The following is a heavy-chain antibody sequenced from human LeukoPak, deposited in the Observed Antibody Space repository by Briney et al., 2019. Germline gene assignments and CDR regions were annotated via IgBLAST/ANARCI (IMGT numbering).Heavy chain of an antibody. CDR2: ISGDGSST. D-gene: IGHD1-26*01. V-gene: IGHV3-43*02. CDR1: GFTFDDYA. Sequence: PGGSLRLSCVASGFTFDDYAMHWVRQVPGKSLEWVSLISGDGSSTSYADSVKGRFTISRDNSKNSLYLQMNSLRTEDIALYYCTKDMGAPLGWFDPWGQGTLVTVSS. CDR3: TKDMGAPLGWFDP. J-gene: IGHJ5*02.